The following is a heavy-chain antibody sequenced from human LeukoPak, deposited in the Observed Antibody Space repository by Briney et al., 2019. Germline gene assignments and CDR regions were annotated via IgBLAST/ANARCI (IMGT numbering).Heavy chain of an antibody. Sequence: GGSLRLSCAASGFTFNSHWMHWVRQAPGKGLVWVSRINSDENRTSYVDSVKGRFTISRDNAKNTLYLQMNSLRAEDTAVYYCARDRGDLSLDVWGKGTTVTISS. CDR1: GFTFNSHW. CDR2: INSDENRT. J-gene: IGHJ6*04. D-gene: IGHD3-10*01. CDR3: ARDRGDLSLDV. V-gene: IGHV3-74*01.